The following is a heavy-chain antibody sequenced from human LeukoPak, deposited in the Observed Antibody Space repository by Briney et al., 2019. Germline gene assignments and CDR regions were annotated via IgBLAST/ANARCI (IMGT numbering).Heavy chain of an antibody. V-gene: IGHV3-33*01. CDR3: ARESAAGTCDY. CDR1: GFTFSSYD. Sequence: PGRSVRLSCAASGFTFSSYDMHWVRQAPGKGLEWVAVLWYDGNNRYNADSVKGRFTISRDNSKNTLYLQMNSLRAEDTAVYYCARESAAGTCDYWGQGTLVSVSS. J-gene: IGHJ4*02. D-gene: IGHD6-13*01. CDR2: LWYDGNNR.